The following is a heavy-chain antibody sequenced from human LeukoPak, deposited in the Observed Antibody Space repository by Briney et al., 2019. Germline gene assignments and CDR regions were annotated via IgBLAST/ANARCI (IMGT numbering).Heavy chain of an antibody. V-gene: IGHV1-69*04. D-gene: IGHD3-3*01. Sequence: GASVKVSCKASGGTFSSYAISWVRQAPGQGLEWMGRIIPILGIANYAQKFQGRVTITADKSTSTAYMELSSLRSEDTAVYYCARGCYDFWSGYYTEDGFDYWGQGTLVTVSS. CDR2: IIPILGIA. CDR1: GGTFSSYA. CDR3: ARGCYDFWSGYYTEDGFDY. J-gene: IGHJ4*02.